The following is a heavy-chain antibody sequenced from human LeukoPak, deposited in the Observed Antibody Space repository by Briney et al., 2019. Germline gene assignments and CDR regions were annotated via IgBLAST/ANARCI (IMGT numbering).Heavy chain of an antibody. Sequence: GASVKVSCKASGYTFTGCYMHWVRQAPGQGLEWMGWINPNSGGTSYAQKFQGRVTMTRDTSISTAYMELSRLRSDDTAVYYCARSGQMVYARGTFDYWGQGTLVTVSS. CDR2: INPNSGGT. CDR1: GYTFTGCY. CDR3: ARSGQMVYARGTFDY. D-gene: IGHD2-8*01. V-gene: IGHV1-2*02. J-gene: IGHJ4*02.